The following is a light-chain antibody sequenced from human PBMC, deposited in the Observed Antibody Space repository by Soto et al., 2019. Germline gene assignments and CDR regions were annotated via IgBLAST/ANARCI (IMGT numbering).Light chain of an antibody. V-gene: IGKV3-11*01. CDR2: GAF. CDR3: QQYNNWPPIT. J-gene: IGKJ5*01. Sequence: EIVLTQSPATLSLSPGERATLSCRASPSVTNFLAWYQQKPGQAPRLLIYGAFNRATGIPARFSGSGSGTDFTLTISSLEPEDSAVYYCQQYNNWPPITFGQGTRLEIK. CDR1: PSVTNF.